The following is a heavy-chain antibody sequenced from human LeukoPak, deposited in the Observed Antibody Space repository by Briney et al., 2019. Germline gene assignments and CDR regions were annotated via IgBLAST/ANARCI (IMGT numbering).Heavy chain of an antibody. Sequence: GGSLRHSCAASGSTFSSYWMHWVRQAPGKGLVWVSRINSVGSSTSYADSVKGRFTISRDNAKNTLYLQMNSLRAEDTAVYYCARDRGSSCLDVWGKGTTVTVSS. D-gene: IGHD6-13*01. V-gene: IGHV3-74*01. CDR2: INSVGSST. CDR1: GSTFSSYW. CDR3: ARDRGSSCLDV. J-gene: IGHJ6*04.